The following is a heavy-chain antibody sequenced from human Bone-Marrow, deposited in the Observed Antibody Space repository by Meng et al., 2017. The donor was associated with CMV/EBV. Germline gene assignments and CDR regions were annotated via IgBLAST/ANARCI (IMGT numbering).Heavy chain of an antibody. V-gene: IGHV1-18*01. J-gene: IGHJ4*02. CDR1: GYTFTSYD. CDR3: ARYYDSSEYYFDY. Sequence: ASVKVSCKASGYTFTSYDINWVRQAPGQGLEWMGWISTYNGNTKFAQKFQGRVTMTTDTSTSTAYMELRSLRSDDTAVYYCARYYDSSEYYFDYWGQGTLVTVSS. CDR2: ISTYNGNT. D-gene: IGHD3-22*01.